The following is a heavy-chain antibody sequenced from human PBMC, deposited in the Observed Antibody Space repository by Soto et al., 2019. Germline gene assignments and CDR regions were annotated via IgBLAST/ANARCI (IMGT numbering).Heavy chain of an antibody. CDR3: ARAHAERFLEWLPYYYYYGMDV. J-gene: IGHJ6*02. D-gene: IGHD3-3*01. Sequence: QVQLVESGGGVVQPGRSLRLSCAASGFTFSSYAMHWVRQAPGKGLEWVAVISYDGSNKYYADSVKGRFTISRDNSKNTLYLQMNSLRAEDTAVYYCARAHAERFLEWLPYYYYYGMDVWGQGTTVTVSS. V-gene: IGHV3-30-3*01. CDR2: ISYDGSNK. CDR1: GFTFSSYA.